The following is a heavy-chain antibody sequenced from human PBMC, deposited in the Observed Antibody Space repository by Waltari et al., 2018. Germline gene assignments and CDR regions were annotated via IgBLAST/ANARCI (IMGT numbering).Heavy chain of an antibody. CDR3: ARGNPAYSGGDCYRTDAFDI. Sequence: QVQLVQSGAEVKKPGSSVKVSCKASGGTFSSYAISWVRQAPGQGLEWMGGIIPIFGTANYAQKFQGRVTITTDESTSTAYMELSSLRSEDTAVYYCARGNPAYSGGDCYRTDAFDIWGQGTMVTVSS. CDR2: IIPIFGTA. D-gene: IGHD2-21*01. J-gene: IGHJ3*02. CDR1: GGTFSSYA. V-gene: IGHV1-69*05.